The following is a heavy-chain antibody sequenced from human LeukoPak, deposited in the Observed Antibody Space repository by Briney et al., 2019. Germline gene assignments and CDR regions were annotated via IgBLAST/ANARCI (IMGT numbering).Heavy chain of an antibody. D-gene: IGHD2-2*01. J-gene: IGHJ4*02. CDR3: AKDQAPQDIVVVPAY. CDR2: IRYDGSNK. V-gene: IGHV3-30*02. CDR1: GFTFSSYG. Sequence: GGSLRLSCAASGFTFSSYGMHWVRQAPGKGLEWVAFIRYDGSNKYYADSVKGRFTISRDNSKDTLYLQMNSLRAEDTAVYYCAKDQAPQDIVVVPAYWGQGTLVTVSS.